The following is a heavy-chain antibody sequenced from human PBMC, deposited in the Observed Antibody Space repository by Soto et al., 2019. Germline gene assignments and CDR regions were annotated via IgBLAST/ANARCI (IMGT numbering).Heavy chain of an antibody. Sequence: LSLTCTVSGGSISSGGYYWSWIRQHPGKGLEWIGYIYYSGSTYYNPSLKSRVTISVDTSKNQFSLKLSSVTAADTAVYYCARGTGTRGYYYGMDVWGQGTTVTVSS. CDR3: ARGTGTRGYYYGMDV. CDR2: IYYSGST. CDR1: GGSISSGGYY. D-gene: IGHD1-1*01. J-gene: IGHJ6*02. V-gene: IGHV4-31*03.